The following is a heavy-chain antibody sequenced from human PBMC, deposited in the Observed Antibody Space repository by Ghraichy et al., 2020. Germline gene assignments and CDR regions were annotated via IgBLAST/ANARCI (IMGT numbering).Heavy chain of an antibody. D-gene: IGHD1-1*01. J-gene: IGHJ3*02. CDR2: IKQDGTDI. V-gene: IGHV3-7*01. Sequence: GGSLRLSCAASGFTLSRHFVSWVRQAPGKGLEWVANIKQDGTDIWYADSAKGRFTISRDNAKNSVFLQMNYLRAEDTAVYYCAREAVLGSPQRDDAFEMWGQGAMVIVSS. CDR3: AREAVLGSPQRDDAFEM. CDR1: GFTLSRHF.